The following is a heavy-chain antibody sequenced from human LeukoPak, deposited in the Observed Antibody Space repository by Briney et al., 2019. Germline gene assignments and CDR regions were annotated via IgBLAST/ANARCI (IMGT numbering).Heavy chain of an antibody. D-gene: IGHD3-22*01. CDR1: RYTFTGYY. V-gene: IGHV1-2*02. CDR3: ARDLDDSSGYYYMYFDY. J-gene: IGHJ4*02. CDR2: INPNSGGT. Sequence: ASVKVSCKASRYTFTGYYMHWVRQAPGQGLEWMGWINPNSGGTNYAQKFQGRVTMTRDTSISTAYMELSRLRSDDTAVYYCARDLDDSSGYYYMYFDYWGQGTLVTVSS.